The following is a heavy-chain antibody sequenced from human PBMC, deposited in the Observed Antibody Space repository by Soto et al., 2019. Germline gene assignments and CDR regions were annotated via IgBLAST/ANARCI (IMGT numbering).Heavy chain of an antibody. J-gene: IGHJ4*02. CDR3: ARVNSSTYYFDY. CDR2: IYYSGST. CDR1: CGSISSYY. D-gene: IGHD6-6*01. Sequence: QVQLQESGPGLVKPSETLSLTCTVSCGSISSYYLSWIRQPPGKVLEWIGYIYYSGSTNYNPSLKSRVTISVDTSKNQFSLKLSSVTAADTAVYYCARVNSSTYYFDYWGQGPLVTVSS. V-gene: IGHV4-59*01.